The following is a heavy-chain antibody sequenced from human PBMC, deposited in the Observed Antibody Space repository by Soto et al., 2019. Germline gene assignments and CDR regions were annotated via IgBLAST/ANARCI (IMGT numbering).Heavy chain of an antibody. CDR1: GFTVSSNY. CDR2: IYSGGST. Sequence: GGSLRLSCAASGFTVSSNYMSWVRQAPGKGLECVSVIYSGGSTYYADSVKGRFTISRDNSKNTLYLQMNSLRAEDTAVYYCARRPGAYYYYGMDVGGQGTTVTVSS. V-gene: IGHV3-53*01. J-gene: IGHJ6*02. D-gene: IGHD1-26*01. CDR3: ARRPGAYYYYGMDV.